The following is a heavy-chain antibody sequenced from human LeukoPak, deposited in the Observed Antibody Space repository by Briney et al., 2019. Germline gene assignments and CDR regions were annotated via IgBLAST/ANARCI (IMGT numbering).Heavy chain of an antibody. CDR2: IYPGDSDT. V-gene: IGHV5-51*01. D-gene: IGHD3-10*01. Sequence: GESLKISCKGSGYSFTSYWIGWVRQVPGKGLEWMGIIYPGDSDTRYSPSFQGQVTISADKSISTAYLQWSSLKASDTAMYYCARHVLDYYGSGSYYFDYWGQGTLVTVSS. J-gene: IGHJ4*02. CDR3: ARHVLDYYGSGSYYFDY. CDR1: GYSFTSYW.